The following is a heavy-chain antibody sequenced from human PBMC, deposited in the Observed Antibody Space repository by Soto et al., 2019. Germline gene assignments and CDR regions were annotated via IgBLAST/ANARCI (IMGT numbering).Heavy chain of an antibody. CDR3: ARDRYSSSSLAWNYYYYYGMDV. D-gene: IGHD6-6*01. J-gene: IGHJ6*02. Sequence: GGSLRLSCAASGFTFSSYAMSWVRQAPGKGLEWVAVISYDGSNKYYADSVKGRFTISRDNSKNTPYLQMNSLGAEDTAVYYCARDRYSSSSLAWNYYYYYGMDVWGQGTTVTVSS. CDR1: GFTFSSYA. V-gene: IGHV3-30-3*01. CDR2: ISYDGSNK.